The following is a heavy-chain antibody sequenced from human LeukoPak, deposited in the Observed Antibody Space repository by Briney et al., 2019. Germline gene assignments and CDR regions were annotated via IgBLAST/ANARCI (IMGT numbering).Heavy chain of an antibody. CDR3: ARSPRGGLSVDY. V-gene: IGHV1-69*05. CDR2: IIPIFGTA. CDR1: GGTFSSYA. Sequence: SVKVSCKASGGTFSSYAISWVRQAPGQGLEWMGGIIPIFGTANYAQKFQGRVTITTDESTSTAYMELSSLRSEDTAVYYCARSPRGGLSVDYWGQGTLVTVSS. D-gene: IGHD2/OR15-2a*01. J-gene: IGHJ4*02.